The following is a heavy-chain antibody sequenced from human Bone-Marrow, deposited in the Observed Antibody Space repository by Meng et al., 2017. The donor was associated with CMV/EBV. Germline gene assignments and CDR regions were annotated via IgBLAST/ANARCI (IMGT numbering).Heavy chain of an antibody. CDR1: GFTFSSYS. CDR2: ISSSSSYI. V-gene: IGHV3-21*04. CDR3: ARLGYSYGYDVRY. J-gene: IGHJ4*02. Sequence: GESLKISCAASGFTFSSYSMNWVRQAPGKGLEWVSSISSSSSYIYYADSVKGRFTISRDNAKNSLYLQMNSLRAEDTAVYYCARLGYSYGYDVRYWGQGTLVTVSS. D-gene: IGHD5-18*01.